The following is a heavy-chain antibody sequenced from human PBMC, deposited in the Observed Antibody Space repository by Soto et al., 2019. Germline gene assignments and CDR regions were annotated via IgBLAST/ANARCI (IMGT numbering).Heavy chain of an antibody. CDR3: AKALRPILNFFYYMDV. D-gene: IGHD3-16*01. V-gene: IGHV3-23*01. Sequence: EVQLLESGGGLVQPGGSLRLSCVVSGFTFGSYAMSWVRQAPEKGPEWVAILGGNGFTTYYADSVKGRFTISGDKSKSTLFLQMNSLRADVTGVYYCAKALRPILNFFYYMDVWGRGTSVTVSS. CDR2: LGGNGFTT. J-gene: IGHJ6*03. CDR1: GFTFGSYA.